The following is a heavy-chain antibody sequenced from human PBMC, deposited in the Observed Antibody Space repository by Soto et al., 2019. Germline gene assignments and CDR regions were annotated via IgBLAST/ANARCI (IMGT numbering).Heavy chain of an antibody. CDR3: ARLNLPDLHGDFDL. CDR2: ISASGRT. Sequence: PSETLSLTCSVAGGAMNSEYGPWILQSAGKGLEWIGGISASGRTTYNPSLKSRVTMSIDTSTNQFSLTLISVTAADTALYYCARLNLPDLHGDFDLSAQGKMVT. CDR1: GGAMNSEY. V-gene: IGHV4-4*07. J-gene: IGHJ3*01. D-gene: IGHD2-2*01.